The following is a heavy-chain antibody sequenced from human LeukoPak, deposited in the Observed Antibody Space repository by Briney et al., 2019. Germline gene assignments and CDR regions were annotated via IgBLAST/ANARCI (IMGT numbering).Heavy chain of an antibody. V-gene: IGHV3-7*01. CDR2: IQQDGNEK. D-gene: IGHD1-26*01. J-gene: IGHJ4*02. CDR3: ASRIVGTPDYFDY. Sequence: GGSLRLSCAASGFTFSIYAMSWVRQAPGKGLEWVANIQQDGNEKYYVDSVKGRFTISRDNAKNSLYLQMNSLRVEDTAVYYCASRIVGTPDYFDYWGQGTLVTVSS. CDR1: GFTFSIYA.